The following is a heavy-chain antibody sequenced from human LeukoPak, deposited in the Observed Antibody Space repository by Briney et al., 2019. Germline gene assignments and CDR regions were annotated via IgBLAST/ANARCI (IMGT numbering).Heavy chain of an antibody. J-gene: IGHJ4*02. CDR2: ISYDGSNK. CDR3: FSVTIDY. V-gene: IGHV3-30-3*01. D-gene: IGHD4-11*01. CDR1: GFTFSSYA. Sequence: PGRSLRLSCAASGFTFSSYAMHWVRQAPGKGLEWVAVISYDGSNKYYADSVKGRFTISRDNSKNTLYLQMNSLRAEDTAVYYCFSVTIDYWGQGTLVTVSS.